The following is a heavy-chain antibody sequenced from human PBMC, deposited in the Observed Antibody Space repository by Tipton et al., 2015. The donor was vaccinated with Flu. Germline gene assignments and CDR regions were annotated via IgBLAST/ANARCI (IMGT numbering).Heavy chain of an antibody. D-gene: IGHD3-3*01. CDR1: GGSISSYY. V-gene: IGHV4-59*01. J-gene: IGHJ4*02. CDR2: IYYSGST. Sequence: TLSLTCTVSGGSISSYYWSWIRQPPGKGLEWIGYIYYSGSTNYNPSLKSRVTISVDTSKNQFSLKLSSVTAADTAVYYCARGYDFWSGRTPYYFDYWGQGTLVTVSS. CDR3: ARGYDFWSGRTPYYFDY.